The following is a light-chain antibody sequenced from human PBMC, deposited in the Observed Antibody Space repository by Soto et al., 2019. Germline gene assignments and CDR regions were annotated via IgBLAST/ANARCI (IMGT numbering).Light chain of an antibody. CDR3: QHYNNRPLA. V-gene: IGKV3-15*01. Sequence: EIVMTQSPATLSVSPGERATLSCRASQSISSYLAWYQQKPGQAPRLLIYDASTRATGIPARFSGSGSGTEFTLTISSLQSEDFAVYYCQHYNNRPLAFGGGTKVEIK. CDR1: QSISSY. J-gene: IGKJ4*01. CDR2: DAS.